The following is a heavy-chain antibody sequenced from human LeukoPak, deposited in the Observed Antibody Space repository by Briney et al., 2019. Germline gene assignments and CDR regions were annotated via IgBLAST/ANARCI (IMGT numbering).Heavy chain of an antibody. CDR1: GGSISSYY. D-gene: IGHD5-18*01. CDR3: ARSPRLRLWLRGWFDP. V-gene: IGHV4-59*08. Sequence: PSETLSLTCTVSGGSISSYYWSWIRQPPGKGLEWIGYIYYSGSTNYNPSLKSRVTISVDTSKNQFSLKLSSVTAADTAVYYCARSPRLRLWLRGWFDPWGQGTLVTVSS. J-gene: IGHJ5*02. CDR2: IYYSGST.